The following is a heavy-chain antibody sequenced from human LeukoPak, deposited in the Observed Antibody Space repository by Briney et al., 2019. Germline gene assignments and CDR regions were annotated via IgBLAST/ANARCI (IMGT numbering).Heavy chain of an antibody. CDR2: IHHSGST. Sequence: SQTLSLTCAVSGGSISSGGYSWSWIRQPPGKGLEWIGYIHHSGSTYYNPSLKSRVTISVDRSKNQFSLKLSSVTAADTAVYYCARGEGYSSPTFDYWGQGTLVTVSS. CDR3: ARGEGYSSPTFDY. CDR1: GGSISSGGYS. D-gene: IGHD6-13*01. V-gene: IGHV4-30-2*01. J-gene: IGHJ4*02.